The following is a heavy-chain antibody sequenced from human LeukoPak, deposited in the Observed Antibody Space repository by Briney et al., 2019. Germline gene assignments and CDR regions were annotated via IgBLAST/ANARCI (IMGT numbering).Heavy chain of an antibody. J-gene: IGHJ4*02. V-gene: IGHV4-59*01. D-gene: IGHD3-10*01. Sequence: SETLSLTCTVSGGSISTYYWSWIRQPPGQGLEWIGYVYYSGSTDYNPSLKSRVTISVDTSKNQFSLKLTSVTAADTAVYYCARSALDTPGSYYNPQPFEYWGQGTLVTVSS. CDR1: GGSISTYY. CDR2: VYYSGST. CDR3: ARSALDTPGSYYNPQPFEY.